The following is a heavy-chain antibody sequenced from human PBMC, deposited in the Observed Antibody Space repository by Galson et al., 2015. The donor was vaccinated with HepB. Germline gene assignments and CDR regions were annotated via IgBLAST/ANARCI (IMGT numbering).Heavy chain of an antibody. V-gene: IGHV3-33*01. D-gene: IGHD3-10*01. CDR2: IWFDGSKR. Sequence: SLRLSCAASGLSFPSHGMHWVRQAPGKGLEWVALIWFDGSKRYYVDSVEDRFTISRDNSKNIVYLEMNSLRAEDTAVYFWARWLGDLSSLDYWGQGIVVTVSS. CDR1: GLSFPSHG. J-gene: IGHJ4*02. CDR3: ARWLGDLSSLDY.